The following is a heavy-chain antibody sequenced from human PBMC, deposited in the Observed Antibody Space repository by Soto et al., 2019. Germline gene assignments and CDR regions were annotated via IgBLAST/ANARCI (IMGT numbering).Heavy chain of an antibody. J-gene: IGHJ5*02. D-gene: IGHD3-3*01. Sequence: PGGSLRLSCAASGFIFRTSWMTWVRQAPGKGLEWVAYIKTDGSEKNYVDSVKGRFAISRDNSKNTLYLQMASLRAEDTAVYYCAKIRDYDFWSGSNWFDPWGQGTLVTVSS. CDR2: IKTDGSEK. CDR1: GFIFRTSW. CDR3: AKIRDYDFWSGSNWFDP. V-gene: IGHV3-7*03.